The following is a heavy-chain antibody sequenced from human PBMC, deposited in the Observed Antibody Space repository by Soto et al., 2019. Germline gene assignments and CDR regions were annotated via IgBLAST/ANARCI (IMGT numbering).Heavy chain of an antibody. CDR3: ARASYDILTGYSSNWGFDY. CDR2: INPNSGGT. CDR1: GYTFTGYY. J-gene: IGHJ4*02. V-gene: IGHV1-2*02. D-gene: IGHD3-9*01. Sequence: QVQLVQSGAEVKKPGASVKVSCKASGYTFTGYYMHWVRQAPGQGLEWMGWINPNSGGTNYAQKFKGRVTMTRDTSISTAYMELSRLRSDDTAVYYCARASYDILTGYSSNWGFDYWGQGTLVTVSS.